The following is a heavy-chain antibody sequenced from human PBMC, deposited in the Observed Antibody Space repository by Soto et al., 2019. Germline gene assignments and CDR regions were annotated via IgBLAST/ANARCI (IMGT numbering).Heavy chain of an antibody. Sequence: VGSLRLSCTASGFMFGSYWMTWVRHVPGKGLQWVANIKRDGSEKYYVDFVKGRFTISRDNADNSVFLDMNNLRVDDTATYYCARVRATDYEIDYWGHGALVTVSS. CDR3: ARVRATDYEIDY. V-gene: IGHV3-7*03. D-gene: IGHD4-17*01. CDR1: GFMFGSYW. CDR2: IKRDGSEK. J-gene: IGHJ4*01.